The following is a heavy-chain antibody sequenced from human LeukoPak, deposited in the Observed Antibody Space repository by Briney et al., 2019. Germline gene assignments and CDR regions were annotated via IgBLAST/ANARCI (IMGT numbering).Heavy chain of an antibody. CDR2: ISGSGGNT. V-gene: IGHV3-23*01. Sequence: PGGSLRLSCAASGFTFSSYAMSWVRQAPGKGLEWVSGISGSGGNTYYADSVKGRFTVSRDNSKNTLYLQMNSLRAEDRAVYYCAKDVTWVQLCLDYRGQGTLVTVSS. CDR1: GFTFSSYA. J-gene: IGHJ4*02. D-gene: IGHD5-18*01. CDR3: AKDVTWVQLCLDY.